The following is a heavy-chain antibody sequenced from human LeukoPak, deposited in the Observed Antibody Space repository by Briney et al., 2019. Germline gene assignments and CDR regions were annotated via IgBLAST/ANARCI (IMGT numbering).Heavy chain of an antibody. CDR1: GASISSYY. CDR2: IYYSGST. D-gene: IGHD3-10*01. CDR3: ARDAWFRGHNWFDP. V-gene: IGHV4-59*12. J-gene: IGHJ5*02. Sequence: SETLSLTCTVSGASISSYYWSWIRQPPGKGLEWIGYIYYSGSTNYNPSLKSRVTMSVDTSKNQFSLKLSSVTAADTAVYYCARDAWFRGHNWFDPWGQGTLVTVSS.